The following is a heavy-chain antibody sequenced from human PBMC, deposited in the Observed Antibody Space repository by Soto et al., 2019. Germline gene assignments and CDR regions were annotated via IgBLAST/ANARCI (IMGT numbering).Heavy chain of an antibody. CDR3: AGVLSTSSSEDY. CDR1: GFTFSTYN. J-gene: IGHJ4*02. V-gene: IGHV3-48*02. Sequence: GGSLRLSCAASGFTFSTYNMNWVRQAPGKGLEWVSYISSGSSTIYYADSVKGRFTISRDNARNSLYLQMNSLRDEDTAVYYCAGVLSTSSSEDYWGQGTLVTGSS. D-gene: IGHD6-6*01. CDR2: ISSGSSTI.